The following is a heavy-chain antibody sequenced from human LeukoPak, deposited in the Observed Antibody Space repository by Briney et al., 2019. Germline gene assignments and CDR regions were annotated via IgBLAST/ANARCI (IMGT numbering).Heavy chain of an antibody. J-gene: IGHJ4*02. CDR2: INSDGSGT. CDR1: GFTFSSYW. CDR3: VSLEYSSSQGRDY. Sequence: PGGSLRLSCAASGFTFSSYWMHWVRQAPGKGLVWVSRINSDGSGTRYADSVKGRFTISRDNAKNTLYLQMNSLRAEDTAVYYCVSLEYSSSQGRDYWGQGTLVTVSS. V-gene: IGHV3-74*01. D-gene: IGHD6-6*01.